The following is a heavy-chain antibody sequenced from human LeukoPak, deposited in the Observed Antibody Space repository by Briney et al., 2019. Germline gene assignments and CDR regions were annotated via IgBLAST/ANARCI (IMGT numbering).Heavy chain of an antibody. CDR3: ARTRQYSSSWYCWFDP. V-gene: IGHV1-18*01. J-gene: IGHJ5*02. D-gene: IGHD6-13*01. CDR1: GYTFTSYG. CDR2: ISAYNGNT. Sequence: GASVKVSCKASGYTFTSYGISWVRQAPGQGLEWMGWISAYNGNTNYAQKLQGGVTMTTDTSTSTAYMELRSLRSDDTAVYYCARTRQYSSSWYCWFDPWGQGTLVTVSS.